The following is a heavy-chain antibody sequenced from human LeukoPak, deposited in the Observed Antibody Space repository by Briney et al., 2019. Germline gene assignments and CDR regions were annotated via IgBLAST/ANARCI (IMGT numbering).Heavy chain of an antibody. J-gene: IGHJ4*02. V-gene: IGHV3-21*01. CDR3: ARSEHSSSSFDY. CDR2: ISSSSTHI. CDR1: GFTFNIYW. Sequence: PGGSLRLSCAASGFTFNIYWMSWVRQAPGKGLEWVSYISSSSTHIYYADSVKGRFTISRDNARNSLYLQMNSLRAEDTAIYYCARSEHSSSSFDYWGQGTLVTVSS. D-gene: IGHD6-6*01.